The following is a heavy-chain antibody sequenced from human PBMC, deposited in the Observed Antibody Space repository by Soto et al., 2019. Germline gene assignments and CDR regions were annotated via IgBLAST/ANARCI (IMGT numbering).Heavy chain of an antibody. CDR3: ARSYCSGGSCYSELFRGAFDI. CDR2: IGTAGDT. D-gene: IGHD2-15*01. Sequence: GGSLRLSCAASGFTFSSYDMHWVRQATGKGLEWVSAIGTAGDTYYPGSVKGRFTVSRENAKNSLYLQMNSLRAEDTAVYYCARSYCSGGSCYSELFRGAFDIWGQGTMVTVSS. J-gene: IGHJ3*02. CDR1: GFTFSSYD. V-gene: IGHV3-13*01.